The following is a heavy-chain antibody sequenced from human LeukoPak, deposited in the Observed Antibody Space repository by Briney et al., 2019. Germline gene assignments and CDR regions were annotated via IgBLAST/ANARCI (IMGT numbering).Heavy chain of an antibody. CDR3: ATLEVEFDY. V-gene: IGHV3-48*03. CDR2: ISSSGSTI. CDR1: GFTFSSYE. J-gene: IGHJ4*02. Sequence: GGSLRLSCAASGFTFSSYEMNWVRQAPGEGLEWVSYISSSGSTIYYADSVKGRFTISRDNAKNPLYLQMNSLRAEDTAVYYCATLEVEFDYWGQGTLVTVSS. D-gene: IGHD3-3*01.